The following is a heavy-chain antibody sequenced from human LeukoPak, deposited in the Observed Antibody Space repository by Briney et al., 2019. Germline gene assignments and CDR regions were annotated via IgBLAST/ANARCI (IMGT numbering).Heavy chain of an antibody. J-gene: IGHJ6*02. CDR1: GFTVSSNY. CDR2: IYSGGST. CDR3: ARDLGYTMPYYGVDV. D-gene: IGHD2-2*01. Sequence: GGSLRLSCAASGFTVSSNYMSWVRQAPGKGLEWVSVIYSGGSTYYADSVKGRFTISRDNSKNTLYLQMNSLRAEDTAVYYCARDLGYTMPYYGVDVWGQGTTVTVSS. V-gene: IGHV3-53*01.